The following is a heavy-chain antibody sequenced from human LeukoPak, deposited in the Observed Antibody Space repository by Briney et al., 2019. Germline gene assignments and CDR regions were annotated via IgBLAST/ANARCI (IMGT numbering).Heavy chain of an antibody. CDR2: IYHSGST. V-gene: IGHV4-30-2*01. Sequence: SETLSLTCAVSGGSISSGGYSWSWIRQPPGKGLEWIGYIYHSGSTYYNPSLKSRVTISVDRSKNQFSLKLSSVTAADTAVYYCARARYYGSGSYYNRGAFDIWGQGTMVTVSS. D-gene: IGHD3-10*01. J-gene: IGHJ3*02. CDR3: ARARYYGSGSYYNRGAFDI. CDR1: GGSISSGGYS.